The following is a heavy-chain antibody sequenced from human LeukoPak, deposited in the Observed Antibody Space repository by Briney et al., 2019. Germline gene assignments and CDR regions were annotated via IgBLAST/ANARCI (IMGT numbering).Heavy chain of an antibody. V-gene: IGHV3-74*01. CDR3: ARGDGYGMDY. J-gene: IGHJ4*02. CDR2: IKSDGSST. CDR1: GFTFSSYW. Sequence: GGSLRLSCAASGFTFSSYWMHWVRQAPGKGLVWVSRIKSDGSSTSYADSVKGRFTISGDNAKNTLYLQMNSLRAEDMAVNYCARGDGYGMDYWGQGTRVTVSS. D-gene: IGHD5-24*01.